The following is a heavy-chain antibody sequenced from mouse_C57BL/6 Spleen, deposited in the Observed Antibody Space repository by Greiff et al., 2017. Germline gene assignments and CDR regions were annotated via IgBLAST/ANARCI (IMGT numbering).Heavy chain of an antibody. J-gene: IGHJ1*03. CDR2: IHPNSGST. D-gene: IGHD2-1*01. V-gene: IGHV1-64*01. CDR3: SRRYLLHWYFDV. Sequence: QVQLQQPGAELVKPGASVKLSCKASGYTFTSYWMHWVKQRPGQGLEWIGMIHPNSGSTNYNEKFKSKATLTVDKSSSTAYKQLSSLTSEDSAVYYCSRRYLLHWYFDVWGTGTTVTVSS. CDR1: GYTFTSYW.